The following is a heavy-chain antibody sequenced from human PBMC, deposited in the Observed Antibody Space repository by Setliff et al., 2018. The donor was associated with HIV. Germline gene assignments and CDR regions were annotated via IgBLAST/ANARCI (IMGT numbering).Heavy chain of an antibody. J-gene: IGHJ4*02. Sequence: SETLSLTCAVYGGSLSGHYWTWIRQPPGEGLEWIGEINHSGKTNYNPSLKSRVTISVGTSKNQFSLKVTSVTAADTAVYYCVTSSSWSSRLNFWGQGMLVTVSA. CDR2: INHSGKT. D-gene: IGHD6-13*01. CDR1: GGSLSGHY. V-gene: IGHV4-34*01. CDR3: VTSSSWSSRLNF.